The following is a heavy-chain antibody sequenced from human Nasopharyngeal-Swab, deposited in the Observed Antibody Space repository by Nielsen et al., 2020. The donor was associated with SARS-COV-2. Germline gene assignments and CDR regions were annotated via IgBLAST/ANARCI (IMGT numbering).Heavy chain of an antibody. J-gene: IGHJ4*02. V-gene: IGHV1-24*01. CDR1: GYTLTELS. Sequence: ASVKVSCKVSGYTLTELSMHWVRQAHGRGLEWMGGFDPEDGETIYAQKFQGRVTMTEDTSIDTAYMELRSLRSEDTAVYYCAASQWGEYFDYWGQGTLVSVSS. CDR2: FDPEDGET. CDR3: AASQWGEYFDY. D-gene: IGHD3-16*01.